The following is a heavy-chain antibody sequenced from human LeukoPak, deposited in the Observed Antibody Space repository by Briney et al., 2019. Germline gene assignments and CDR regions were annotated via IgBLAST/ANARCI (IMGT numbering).Heavy chain of an antibody. Sequence: PGGSLRLSCAASGFTFSNYWIHWVRQAPGKGLEWVSVITGSGGFTQYADSVKGRFTISRDNSKNTVYLQMNSLRVEDTALYYCVRSLDYWGQGTLVTVSS. CDR1: GFTFSNYW. V-gene: IGHV3-23*01. CDR3: VRSLDY. J-gene: IGHJ4*02. CDR2: ITGSGGFT.